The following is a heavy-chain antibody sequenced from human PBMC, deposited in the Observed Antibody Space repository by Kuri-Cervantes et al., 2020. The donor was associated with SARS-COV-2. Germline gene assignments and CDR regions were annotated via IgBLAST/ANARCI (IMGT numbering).Heavy chain of an antibody. V-gene: IGHV1-69*13. Sequence: SVKVSCKASGGTFSSYAISWVRQAPGQGLEWMGRIIPIFGTANYAQKFQGRVTITADESTSTAYMELSSLRSEDTAVYYCARDGPRDSSSWLLYNWFDPWGQGTLVTVSS. CDR1: GGTFSSYA. CDR2: IIPIFGTA. CDR3: ARDGPRDSSSWLLYNWFDP. J-gene: IGHJ5*02. D-gene: IGHD6-13*01.